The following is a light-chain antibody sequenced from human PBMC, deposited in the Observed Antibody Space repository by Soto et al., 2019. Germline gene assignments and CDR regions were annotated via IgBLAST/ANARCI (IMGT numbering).Light chain of an antibody. J-gene: IGKJ2*01. CDR2: KVS. CDR1: ESLVYSDGNTY. V-gene: IGKV2-30*01. Sequence: DVVMTQSLLALPVTLGQPASISCRSSESLVYSDGNTYLTWFHQRPGQSPRRLICKVSNRESGVPDRFSGSGSGTDFTLKISRVEAEDVAVYYCLQGTHWPRTFGQGTKLEIK. CDR3: LQGTHWPRT.